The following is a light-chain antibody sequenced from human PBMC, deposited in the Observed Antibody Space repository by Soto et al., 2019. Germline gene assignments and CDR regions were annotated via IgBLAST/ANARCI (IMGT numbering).Light chain of an antibody. Sequence: DIQLTQSPSSLSAFVGDRVTITCRASQSISSYLNWYQQKPGKAPNLLIYAASSLQSGVPSRLSGSGSGTDFTLTISSLPPEDFATYYCQQSYSTPYTFGQGTKLEIQ. CDR3: QQSYSTPYT. V-gene: IGKV1-39*01. CDR1: QSISSY. CDR2: AAS. J-gene: IGKJ2*01.